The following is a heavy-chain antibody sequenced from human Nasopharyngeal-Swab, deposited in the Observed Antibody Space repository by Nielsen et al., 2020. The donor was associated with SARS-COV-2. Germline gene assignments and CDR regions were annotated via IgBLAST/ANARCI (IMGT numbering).Heavy chain of an antibody. CDR3: ASTPLDSSGYYYAFHY. CDR1: GFTFSRYT. Sequence: GGSLRLSCAASGFTFSRYTMHWVRQAPGKGLEWVAVISYDGSNKYYADSVKGRFTISRDRSKNTLYLQMNSLRAEDTTVFCCASTPLDSSGYYYAFHYWGRGTLVTVSS. J-gene: IGHJ4*02. CDR2: ISYDGSNK. D-gene: IGHD3-22*01. V-gene: IGHV3-30-3*01.